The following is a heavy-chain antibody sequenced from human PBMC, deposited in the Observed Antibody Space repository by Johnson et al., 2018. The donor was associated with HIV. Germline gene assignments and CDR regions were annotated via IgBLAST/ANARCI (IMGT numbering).Heavy chain of an antibody. J-gene: IGHJ3*02. CDR3: ARVMTEGGTRWALDI. D-gene: IGHD6-13*01. CDR2: IYSGGST. V-gene: IGHV3-66*01. CDR1: GFTFSNAW. Sequence: VQLVESGGGLVKPGGSLRLSCAASGFTFSNAWMSWVRQAPGKGLEWVSVIYSGGSTYYADSVKGRFTIPRDNSKNTLYLQMNSRRAEDTAVYYCARVMTEGGTRWALDIWGQGTRVTVSS.